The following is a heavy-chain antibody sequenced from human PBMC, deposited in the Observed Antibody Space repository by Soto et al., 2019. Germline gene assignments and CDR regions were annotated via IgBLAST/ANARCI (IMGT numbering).Heavy chain of an antibody. V-gene: IGHV3-23*01. CDR2: ISGSGGST. CDR1: GFTCSSYA. J-gene: IGHJ4*02. CDR3: EKALLLYYYDSSGYMSYFDY. D-gene: IGHD3-22*01. Sequence: EVQLLESGGGLVQPGGSLRLSCAASGFTCSSYAMSGVRQAPGKGLEWVSAISGSGGSTYYADSVKGRFTSSRDNSKNTLYLQMTSLRVEDTAVYYCEKALLLYYYDSSGYMSYFDYWGQGALVTVSS.